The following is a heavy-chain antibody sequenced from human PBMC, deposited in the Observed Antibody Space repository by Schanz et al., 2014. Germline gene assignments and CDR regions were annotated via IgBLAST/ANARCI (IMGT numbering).Heavy chain of an antibody. V-gene: IGHV1-18*01. J-gene: IGHJ4*02. CDR1: GYIFINSG. CDR2: ISVYTGNT. D-gene: IGHD3-9*01. Sequence: QVHLVQSGAEVKRPGASVKVSCKASGYIFINSGISWVRQAPGQGLEWMGWISVYTGNTKYGQKVQGRVTMTADTATSTVYMELRSLRSDDTAVYYCARDAAHGDDIVNEEDDWGQGTLVTVSS. CDR3: ARDAAHGDDIVNEEDD.